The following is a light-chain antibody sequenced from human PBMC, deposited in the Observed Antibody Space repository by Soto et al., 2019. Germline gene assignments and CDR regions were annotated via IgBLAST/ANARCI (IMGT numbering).Light chain of an antibody. V-gene: IGLV2-23*01. J-gene: IGLJ2*01. Sequence: QSALTQPASVSGSPGQSITIVCTGTSTNVGSYNLVSWYQQHPGKAPNLMIYEGSKRPSGVSSRFSGSNCGNTAALTISGLQAEDEADYYCSSYAGSSTVVFGGGTKVTVL. CDR3: SSYAGSSTVV. CDR1: STNVGSYNL. CDR2: EGS.